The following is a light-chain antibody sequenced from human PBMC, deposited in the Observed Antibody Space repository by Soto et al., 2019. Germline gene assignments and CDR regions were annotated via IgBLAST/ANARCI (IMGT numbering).Light chain of an antibody. Sequence: GMKKSASAVSVSPGERVTLSCRASQGVGSTLAWYRQQPGQAPRLLIYDAYIRATGVPARFSGSGSGTEFTLTISSLEPEDFAVYYCQVRTNWSIAFGRGTRLEVK. V-gene: IGKV3-15*01. CDR2: DAY. CDR3: QVRTNWSIA. J-gene: IGKJ5*01. CDR1: QGVGST.